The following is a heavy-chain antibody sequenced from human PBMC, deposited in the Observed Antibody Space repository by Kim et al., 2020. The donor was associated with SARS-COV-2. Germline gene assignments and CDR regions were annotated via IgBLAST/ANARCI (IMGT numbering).Heavy chain of an antibody. Sequence: SETLSLTCAVSGGSISSSNWWSWVRQPPGKGLEWIGEIYHSGSTNYNPSLKSRVTISVDKSKNQFSLKLSSVTAADTAVYYCARVLLLTTVTTDWFDPWGQGTLVTVSS. D-gene: IGHD4-17*01. CDR2: IYHSGST. V-gene: IGHV4-4*02. CDR3: ARVLLLTTVTTDWFDP. J-gene: IGHJ5*02. CDR1: GGSISSSNW.